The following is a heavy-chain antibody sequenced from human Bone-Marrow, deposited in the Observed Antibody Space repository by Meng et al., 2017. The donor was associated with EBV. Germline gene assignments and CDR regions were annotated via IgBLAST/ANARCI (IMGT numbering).Heavy chain of an antibody. V-gene: IGHV4-34*01. CDR1: GVSFSGYY. CDR3: ARSPGSSGWNYYFDY. CDR2: INHSGST. J-gene: IGHJ4*02. Sequence: QVQLQQWGAGLLKPAEPRSLTCAVYGVSFSGYYWSWIRQPPGKGLEWIGEINHSGSTNYNPSLKSRVTISVDRSKNQFSLKLSSVTAADTAVYCCARSPGSSGWNYYFDYWGQGTLVTVSS. D-gene: IGHD6-19*01.